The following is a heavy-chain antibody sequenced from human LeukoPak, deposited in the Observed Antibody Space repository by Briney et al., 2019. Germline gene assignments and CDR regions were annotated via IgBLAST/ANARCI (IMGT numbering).Heavy chain of an antibody. CDR3: ARDRGAYYYDSSGYYDY. Sequence: SETLSLTCTVSGGSISSYYWSWIRQPAGKGLEWSGRIYTSGSTNYNPSLKSRVTMSVDTSKNQFSLKLSSVTAADTAVYYCARDRGAYYYDSSGYYDYWGQGTLVTLSS. D-gene: IGHD3-22*01. J-gene: IGHJ4*02. CDR1: GGSISSYY. V-gene: IGHV4-4*07. CDR2: IYTSGST.